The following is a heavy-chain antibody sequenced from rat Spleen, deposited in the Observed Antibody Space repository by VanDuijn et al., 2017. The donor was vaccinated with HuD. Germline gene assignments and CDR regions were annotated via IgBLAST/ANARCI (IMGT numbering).Heavy chain of an antibody. CDR3: QTEGFDTKDSLDCDY. CDR1: GFTFSNYD. J-gene: IGHJ2*01. V-gene: IGHV5-20*01. D-gene: IGHD1-6*01. Sequence: EVQLVESGGGLVQPGRSMKLSCAASGFTFSNYDMAWVRQAPTKGLEWVASISYDGSSTYYRDSVKGRFTISRDNAKSTLYLKMDSLRSEDTDTYYCQTEGFDTKDSLDCDYWGQGVMVTVSS. CDR2: ISYDGSST.